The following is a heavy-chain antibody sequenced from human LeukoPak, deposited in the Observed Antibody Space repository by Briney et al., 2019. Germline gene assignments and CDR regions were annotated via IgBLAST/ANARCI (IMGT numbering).Heavy chain of an antibody. CDR2: IYYSGST. CDR1: GGSISSYY. CDR3: ARDRVVPAAIVDYYYGMDV. D-gene: IGHD2-2*01. J-gene: IGHJ6*02. V-gene: IGHV4-59*01. Sequence: SETLSLTCTVSGGSISSYYWSWIRQPPGNGLEWIGYIYYSGSTNYNPSLKSRVTVSVDTSKNQFSLKLSSVTAADTAVYYCARDRVVPAAIVDYYYGMDVWGQGTTVTVSS.